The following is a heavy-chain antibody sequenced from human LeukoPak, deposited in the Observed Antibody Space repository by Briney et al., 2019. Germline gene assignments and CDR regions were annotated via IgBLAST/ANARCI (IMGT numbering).Heavy chain of an antibody. CDR2: ISAYNGDT. J-gene: IGHJ4*02. D-gene: IGHD3-3*01. Sequence: GASVKVSCKASGYTFTSYGISWVRQAPRQGLEWMGWISAYNGDTNYAQKLQGRVTMTTDTSTSTAYMELRSLRSDDTAVYYCARSYDFWSGNKGNDYWGQGTLVTVSS. CDR3: ARSYDFWSGNKGNDY. CDR1: GYTFTSYG. V-gene: IGHV1-18*04.